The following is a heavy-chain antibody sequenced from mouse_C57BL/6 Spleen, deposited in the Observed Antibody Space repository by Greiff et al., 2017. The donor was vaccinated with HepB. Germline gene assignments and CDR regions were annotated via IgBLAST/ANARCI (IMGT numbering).Heavy chain of an antibody. D-gene: IGHD1-1*01. Sequence: QVQLQQSGAELVRPGASVTLSCKASGYTFTDYEMHWVKQTPVHGLEWIGAIDPETGGTAYNQKFKGKAILTADKSSSTAYMELRSLTSEDSAVYYCTIITTVVARYFDYWGQGTTRTVSS. J-gene: IGHJ2*01. CDR3: TIITTVVARYFDY. V-gene: IGHV1-15*01. CDR1: GYTFTDYE. CDR2: IDPETGGT.